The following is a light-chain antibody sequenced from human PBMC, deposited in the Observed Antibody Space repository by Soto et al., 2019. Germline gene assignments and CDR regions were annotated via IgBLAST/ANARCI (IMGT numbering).Light chain of an antibody. V-gene: IGKV1-17*01. Sequence: DIQMTQSPSSLSASVGDRVTITCRASQGIRSDLGWFQQKPGKAPKRLIYAASTLESGVPSNFSGSGSGTEFTLTISSRQAEDVATYYCLQYYTYPRTFGQGTNLEIK. J-gene: IGKJ2*01. CDR1: QGIRSD. CDR3: LQYYTYPRT. CDR2: AAS.